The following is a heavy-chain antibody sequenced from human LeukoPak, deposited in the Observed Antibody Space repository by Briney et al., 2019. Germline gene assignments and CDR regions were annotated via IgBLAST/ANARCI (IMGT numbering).Heavy chain of an antibody. CDR2: ISKDGSNK. Sequence: GGSLRLSCAASGFTFSGYAMHWVRQAPGGGLEWVASISKDGSNKYYADSVRGRFSISRDNSQNTLYLQMSSLRVEDTAVYYCEARKDNFKDMGVWGQGTTVSVSS. CDR3: EARKDNFKDMGV. CDR1: GFTFSGYA. V-gene: IGHV3-30*04. J-gene: IGHJ6*02. D-gene: IGHD1-1*01.